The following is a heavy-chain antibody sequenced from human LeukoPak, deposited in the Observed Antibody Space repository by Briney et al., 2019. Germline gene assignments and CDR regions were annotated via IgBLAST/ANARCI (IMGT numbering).Heavy chain of an antibody. CDR3: AKEQQLEPFDY. Sequence: GGSLRLSCAASGFTFSNYGVHWVRQAPGKGLEWVAFIQFDGSDKFYADSVKGRFTISRDNSKNTLYLQMNSLRPEDTAVYYCAKEQQLEPFDYWGQGTLVTVSS. CDR1: GFTFSNYG. CDR2: IQFDGSDK. V-gene: IGHV3-30*02. J-gene: IGHJ4*02. D-gene: IGHD1-1*01.